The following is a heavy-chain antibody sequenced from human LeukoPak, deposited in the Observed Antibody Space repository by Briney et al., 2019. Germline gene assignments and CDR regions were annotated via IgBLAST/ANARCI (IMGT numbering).Heavy chain of an antibody. V-gene: IGHV5-51*01. D-gene: IGHD3-10*01. CDR1: GYSFTSYR. CDR3: ARGVTMVRGVTLRWFDP. J-gene: IGHJ5*02. CDR2: IYPGDSDT. Sequence: GESLKISCKGSGYSFTSYRIGWVRQMPGKGLEWMGIIYPGDSDTRYSPSFQGQVTISADKSISTAYLQWSSLKASDTAMYYCARGVTMVRGVTLRWFDPWGQGTLVTVSS.